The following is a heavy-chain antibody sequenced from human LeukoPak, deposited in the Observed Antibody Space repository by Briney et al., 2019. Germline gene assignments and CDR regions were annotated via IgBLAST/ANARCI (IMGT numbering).Heavy chain of an antibody. CDR1: GFTFSSYW. V-gene: IGHV3-7*01. J-gene: IGHJ6*03. CDR2: IKQDGSEK. CDR3: ARAGLPLRYCSGGSCYSGHYYYYMDV. D-gene: IGHD2-15*01. Sequence: GGSLRLSCAASGFTFSSYWMSWVRQAPGKGLEWVANIKQDGSEKYYVDSVKGRFTISRDNAKNSLYLQMNSLRAEDTAVYYCARAGLPLRYCSGGSCYSGHYYYYMDVWGKGTTVTVSS.